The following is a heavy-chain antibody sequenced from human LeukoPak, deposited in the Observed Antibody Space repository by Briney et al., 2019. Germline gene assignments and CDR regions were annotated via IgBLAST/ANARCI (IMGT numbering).Heavy chain of an antibody. V-gene: IGHV3-23*01. CDR2: MTGNGGSL. CDR1: GFTFSTYA. CDR3: ARGRGSDRLGV. J-gene: IGHJ6*02. Sequence: GGSLRLSCAASGFTFSTYAMSWVRQAPGKGLEWVSGMTGNGGSLYYAGSVKGRFTISRDNSKNTLYVQMNSLRADDTAVYYRARGRGSDRLGVWGQGTTVTVSS.